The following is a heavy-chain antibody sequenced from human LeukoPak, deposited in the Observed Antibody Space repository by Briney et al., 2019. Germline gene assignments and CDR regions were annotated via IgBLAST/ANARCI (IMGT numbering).Heavy chain of an antibody. J-gene: IGHJ2*01. D-gene: IGHD5-12*01. CDR1: GGSFSGYY. CDR3: ARAAYSGYDRYWYFDL. Sequence: SETLSLTCAVYGGSFSGYYWSWIRQPPGKGLEWIGSIYYSGSTYYNPSLKSRVTISVDTSKNQFSLKLSSVTAADTAVYYCARAAYSGYDRYWYFDLWGRGTLVTVSS. CDR2: IYYSGST. V-gene: IGHV4-34*01.